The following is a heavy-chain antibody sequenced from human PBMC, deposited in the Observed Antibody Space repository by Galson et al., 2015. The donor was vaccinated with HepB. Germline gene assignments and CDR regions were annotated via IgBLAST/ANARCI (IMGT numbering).Heavy chain of an antibody. CDR3: ATRITMIVTGVDAFDI. D-gene: IGHD3-22*01. V-gene: IGHV1-24*01. Sequence: SVKVSCKVSGYTLTELSMHWVRQAPGKGLEWMGGFDPEDGETIYAQKFQGRVTMTEDTSTDTAYMELSSLRSEDTAVYYCATRITMIVTGVDAFDIWGQGTMVTVSS. CDR1: GYTLTELS. J-gene: IGHJ3*02. CDR2: FDPEDGET.